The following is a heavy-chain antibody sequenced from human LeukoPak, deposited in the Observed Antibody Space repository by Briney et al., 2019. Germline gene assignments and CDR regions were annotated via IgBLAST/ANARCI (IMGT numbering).Heavy chain of an antibody. J-gene: IGHJ6*04. CDR3: ARVAASTFYHFNYMDL. CDR2: ISADGVND. D-gene: IGHD3-3*02. Sequence: GGSLRLSCAASGFTFRSHAMVWVRQAPGKGLQWVALISADGVNDYYEDSVKGRFTISRDTSKNTLSLQMKSLRAEDTAVYFCARVAASTFYHFNYMDLWGKGTTVTVS. V-gene: IGHV3-30*04. CDR1: GFTFRSHA.